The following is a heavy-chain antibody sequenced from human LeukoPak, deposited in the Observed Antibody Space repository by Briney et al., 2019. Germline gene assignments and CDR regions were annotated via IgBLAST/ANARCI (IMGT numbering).Heavy chain of an antibody. CDR3: ARHRLDIVVVPAGGWLEFDP. V-gene: IGHV3-48*04. CDR2: ISSSSSTI. D-gene: IGHD2-2*03. Sequence: GGSLRLSCAASGFTFSSYSMNWVRQAPGKGLEWVSYISSSSSTIYYADSVKGRFTISRDNAKNSLYLQMNSLRAEDTAVYYCARHRLDIVVVPAGGWLEFDPWGQGTLVTVSS. CDR1: GFTFSSYS. J-gene: IGHJ5*02.